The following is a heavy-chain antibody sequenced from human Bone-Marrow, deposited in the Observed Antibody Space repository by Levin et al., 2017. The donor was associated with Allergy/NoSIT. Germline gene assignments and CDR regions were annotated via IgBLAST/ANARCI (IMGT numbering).Heavy chain of an antibody. CDR2: FSAYNDDA. V-gene: IGHV1-18*01. D-gene: IGHD6-13*01. Sequence: EASVKVSCTTSGYTFTDYYIIWVRQAPGQGLEWMGKFSAYNDDAYYAQKFQGRVTMTADTSTTTAYMELRSLRSDDTALYYCAITAGPTDFDFWGQGTLVSVSS. CDR1: GYTFTDYY. CDR3: AITAGPTDFDF. J-gene: IGHJ4*02.